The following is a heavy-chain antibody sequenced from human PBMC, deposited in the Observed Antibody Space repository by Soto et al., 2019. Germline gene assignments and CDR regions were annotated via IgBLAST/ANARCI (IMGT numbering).Heavy chain of an antibody. CDR1: GGSISTCY. Sequence: PSETLSLTCTVSGGSISTCYWRWIRQPPGKGLEWIGYIYYSGTTNYNPSLKSRVTISVDTSKNQFSLKLSSVTAADTAVYYCARAHITMVRGVIKGNWFDPWGQGTLVTVS. D-gene: IGHD3-10*01. J-gene: IGHJ5*02. V-gene: IGHV4-59*01. CDR2: IYYSGTT. CDR3: ARAHITMVRGVIKGNWFDP.